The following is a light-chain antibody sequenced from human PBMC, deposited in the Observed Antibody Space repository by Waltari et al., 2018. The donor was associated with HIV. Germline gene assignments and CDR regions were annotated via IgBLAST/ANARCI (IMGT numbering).Light chain of an antibody. CDR2: GAS. CDR1: QSVSNNY. Sequence: EIVLTQSPVPLSLSPGERATLSCRASQSVSNNYLPWYQQKPGQAPRLLIYGASSRATGSPDRFSGSGSGTDFTLTISRLEPEDFAAYYCQQYGTSPLTFGGGTNVDMK. J-gene: IGKJ4*01. V-gene: IGKV3-20*01. CDR3: QQYGTSPLT.